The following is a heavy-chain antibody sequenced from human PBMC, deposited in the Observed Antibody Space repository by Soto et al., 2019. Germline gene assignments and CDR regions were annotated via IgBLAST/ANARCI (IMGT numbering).Heavy chain of an antibody. J-gene: IGHJ6*02. CDR2: IYYSGST. CDR1: GGSISSGGYY. V-gene: IGHV4-31*03. CDR3: AREPYTMVRGVIYYYYGMDV. Sequence: SETLSLTCTVSGGSISSGGYYWSWIRQHPGKGLEWIGYIYYSGSTYYNPSLKSRVTISVDTSKNQFSLKLSSVTAADTAVYYCAREPYTMVRGVIYYYYGMDVWGQGTTVTVSS. D-gene: IGHD3-10*01.